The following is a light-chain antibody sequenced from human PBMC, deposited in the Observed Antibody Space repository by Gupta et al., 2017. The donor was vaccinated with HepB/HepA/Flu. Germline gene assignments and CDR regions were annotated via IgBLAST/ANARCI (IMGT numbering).Light chain of an antibody. CDR1: QGVSSY. CDR2: DAS. CDR3: QQRFNWPRT. Sequence: EIVLTQSPATLSLSPGERATLSCRASQGVSSYLAWYQQKPGQAPRLLIYDASNRATGIPARFSGSGSGTDFTLTISSLEPEDFAVYYCQQRFNWPRTFGQGTKVEIK. J-gene: IGKJ1*01. V-gene: IGKV3-11*01.